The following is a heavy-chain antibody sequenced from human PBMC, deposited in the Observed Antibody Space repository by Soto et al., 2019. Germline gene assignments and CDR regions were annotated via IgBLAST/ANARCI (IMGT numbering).Heavy chain of an antibody. J-gene: IGHJ4*02. CDR2: IDSTSMHI. D-gene: IGHD1-26*01. V-gene: IGHV3-21*01. CDR3: ARLVGAYQHYLDY. Sequence: GGSLRLSCAASGFTFSSNSMIWVRQAPGRGLEWVSYIDSTSMHIYYADSVKGRFTITRDNAKKSVYLQMTSLRAEDTAVYYCARLVGAYQHYLDYWGQGTLVTVSS. CDR1: GFTFSSNS.